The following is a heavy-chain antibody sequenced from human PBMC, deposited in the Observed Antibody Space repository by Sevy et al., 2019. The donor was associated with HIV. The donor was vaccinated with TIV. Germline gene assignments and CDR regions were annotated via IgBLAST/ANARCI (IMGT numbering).Heavy chain of an antibody. Sequence: GGSLRLSCAASGFTFSRYAMHWVRQAPGKGLEWVAVISYDGRNKYYGDSVKGRFSISRDNSKNTLYLQMNSLRAEDTAVYYCARAPYCGGDCYLRAFDIWGQGTMVTVSS. D-gene: IGHD2-21*02. J-gene: IGHJ3*02. CDR2: ISYDGRNK. CDR1: GFTFSRYA. V-gene: IGHV3-30-3*01. CDR3: ARAPYCGGDCYLRAFDI.